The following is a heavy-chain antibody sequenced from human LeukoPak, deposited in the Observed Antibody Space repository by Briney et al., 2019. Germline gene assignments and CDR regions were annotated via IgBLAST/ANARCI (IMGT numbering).Heavy chain of an antibody. CDR2: ISYDGSNK. D-gene: IGHD3-22*01. CDR1: GFTFSSYA. J-gene: IGHJ2*01. CDR3: ARDVYYYDSSGYYYSGNWYFDL. V-gene: IGHV3-30*04. Sequence: PGGSLRLSCAASGFTFSSYAMHWVRQAPGKGLEWVAVISYDGSNKYYADSVKGRFTISRDNSKNTLYLQINSLRAEDTAVYYCARDVYYYDSSGYYYSGNWYFDLWGRGTLVTVSS.